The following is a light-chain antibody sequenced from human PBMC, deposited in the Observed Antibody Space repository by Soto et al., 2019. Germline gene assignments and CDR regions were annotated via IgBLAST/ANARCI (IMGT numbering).Light chain of an antibody. CDR2: EVS. J-gene: IGLJ2*01. Sequence: QSALTQPPSASGSPGQSVTISCTGTSSDVGGYNDVSWYQQYPGTAPKLMIYEVSKRPSGVPDRFSGSKSGNTASLTVSGLQAEDEADYYCSSYAGINSVFGGGTKLTVL. CDR3: SSYAGINSV. V-gene: IGLV2-8*01. CDR1: SSDVGGYND.